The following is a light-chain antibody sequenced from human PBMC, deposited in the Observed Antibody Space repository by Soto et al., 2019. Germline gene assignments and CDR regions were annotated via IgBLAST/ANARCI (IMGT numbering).Light chain of an antibody. CDR2: HAA. J-gene: IGKJ4*01. CDR1: QSVSNN. CDR3: QQYNEWPLT. V-gene: IGKV3-15*01. Sequence: EIVMTQSPATLSVSPGERATLSCRASQSVSNNVAWYQQKPGQAPRLLIYHAATRATGIPARFSGSGSGTDVTLTISSRQSEDVAVYYCQQYNEWPLTFGGGTKVEIK.